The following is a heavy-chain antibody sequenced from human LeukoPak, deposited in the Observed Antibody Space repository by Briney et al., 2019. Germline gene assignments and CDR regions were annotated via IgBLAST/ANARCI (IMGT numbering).Heavy chain of an antibody. J-gene: IGHJ4*02. V-gene: IGHV4-39*07. CDR3: AKDHYDSSGYPFDY. D-gene: IGHD3-22*01. Sequence: PSETLSLTCTVSGGSISSSSYYWGWIRQPPGKGLEWIGSIYYSGSTYYNPSLKSRVTISVDTSKNQFSLKLSSVTAADTAVYYCAKDHYDSSGYPFDYWGQGTLVTVSS. CDR1: GGSISSSSYY. CDR2: IYYSGST.